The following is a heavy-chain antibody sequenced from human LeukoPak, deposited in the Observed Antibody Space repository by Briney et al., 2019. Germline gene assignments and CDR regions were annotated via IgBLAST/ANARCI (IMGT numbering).Heavy chain of an antibody. J-gene: IGHJ4*02. V-gene: IGHV3-30-3*01. CDR2: ISYDGSNK. CDR1: GFTFSSYA. D-gene: IGHD6-13*01. Sequence: PGRSLRLSCAASGFTFSSYAMHWVRQAPGKGLEWVAVISYDGSNKYNADSVKGRFTISRDNSKNTLYLQMNSLRAEDTAVYYCAKDQIARSAAAVSYYFDYWGQGTLVTVSS. CDR3: AKDQIARSAAAVSYYFDY.